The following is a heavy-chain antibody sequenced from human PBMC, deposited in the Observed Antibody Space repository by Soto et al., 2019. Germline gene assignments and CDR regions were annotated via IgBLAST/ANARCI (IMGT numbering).Heavy chain of an antibody. Sequence: KTGGSLRLSCAASGFTFSSYSMNWVRQAPGKGLEWVSSISSSSSYIYYADSVKGRFTISRDNAKNSLYLQMNSLRAEDTAVYYCARDYYDSSGYYLFDYWGQGTLVTVSS. CDR1: GFTFSSYS. CDR2: ISSSSSYI. CDR3: ARDYYDSSGYYLFDY. V-gene: IGHV3-21*01. J-gene: IGHJ4*02. D-gene: IGHD3-22*01.